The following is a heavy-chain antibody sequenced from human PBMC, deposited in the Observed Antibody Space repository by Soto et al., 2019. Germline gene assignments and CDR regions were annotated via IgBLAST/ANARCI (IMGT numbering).Heavy chain of an antibody. J-gene: IGHJ5*02. CDR3: ARHREEYYDSSGYYSNWFGP. D-gene: IGHD3-22*01. CDR2: IDPSDSYT. Sequence: GESLKISCKGSGYSFTSYWISWVRQMPGKGLEWMGRIDPSDSYTNYSPSFQGHVTISADKSISTAYLQWSSLKASDTAMYYCARHREEYYDSSGYYSNWFGPWGQGTLVTVSS. CDR1: GYSFTSYW. V-gene: IGHV5-10-1*01.